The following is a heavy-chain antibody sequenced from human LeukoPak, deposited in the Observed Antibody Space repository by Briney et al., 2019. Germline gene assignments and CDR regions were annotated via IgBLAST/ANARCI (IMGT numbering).Heavy chain of an antibody. D-gene: IGHD1-26*01. CDR3: ARGRGGSYHY. Sequence: GGSLRLSCAASGFAFSNDWMHWVRQAPGKGLVWVSRINTDGSTTTYADSVKGRFTISRDNAKNTLYLQMNSLRVEDTAVYYCARGRGGSYHYWGQGTLVTVSS. CDR2: INTDGSTT. CDR1: GFAFSNDW. J-gene: IGHJ4*02. V-gene: IGHV3-74*01.